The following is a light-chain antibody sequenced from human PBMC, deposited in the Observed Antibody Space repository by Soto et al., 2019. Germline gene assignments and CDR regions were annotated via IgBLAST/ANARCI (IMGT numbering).Light chain of an antibody. Sequence: EIVMTQSPATLSVSPGERATLSCTASHYVYSNVAWFQQRPGQAPRLLIYSASIGATGTPARFSGSGSGTEFTLTISSLQSEDFAVYYCQQYNNWRWTFGQGTKVDIK. CDR1: HYVYSN. CDR3: QQYNNWRWT. V-gene: IGKV3-15*01. J-gene: IGKJ1*01. CDR2: SAS.